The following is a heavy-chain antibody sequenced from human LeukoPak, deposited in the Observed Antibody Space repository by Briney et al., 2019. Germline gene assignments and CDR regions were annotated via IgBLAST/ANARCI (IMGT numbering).Heavy chain of an antibody. Sequence: PSETLSLTCAVYGGSFSGYYWSWIRQPPGEGLEWIGEINHSGSTNYNPSLKSRVTISVDTSKNQFSLKLSSVTAADTAVYYCARGIPLTYYYYYMDVWGKGTTVTISS. CDR1: GGSFSGYY. D-gene: IGHD4/OR15-4a*01. CDR2: INHSGST. CDR3: ARGIPLTYYYYYMDV. J-gene: IGHJ6*03. V-gene: IGHV4-34*01.